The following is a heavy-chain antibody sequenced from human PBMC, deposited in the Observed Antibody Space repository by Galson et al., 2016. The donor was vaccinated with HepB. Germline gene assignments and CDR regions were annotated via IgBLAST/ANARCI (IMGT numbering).Heavy chain of an antibody. V-gene: IGHV3-48*04. J-gene: IGHJ4*02. CDR1: GFAFSSHS. CDR2: ISGSSDKI. CDR3: ARGDGTNWDFDY. Sequence: SLRLSCAASGFAFSSHSMNWVRQAPGKGLAWLAYISGSSDKIYYGDSVKGRFTISRDNARNLLFLQMDGLRAEDTAVYFCARGDGTNWDFDYWGQGTLVTVSS. D-gene: IGHD7-27*01.